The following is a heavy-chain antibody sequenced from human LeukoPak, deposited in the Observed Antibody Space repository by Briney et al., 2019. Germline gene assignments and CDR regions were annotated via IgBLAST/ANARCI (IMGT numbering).Heavy chain of an antibody. CDR3: ARVFVVVPAAMSY. Sequence: EASVKVSCKASGYTFTGYYMHWVRQAPGQELEGMGWINPNSGGTNYAQKFQGRVTMTRDTSISTAYMELSRLRSDDTAVYYCARVFVVVPAAMSYWGQGTLVTVSS. V-gene: IGHV1-2*02. J-gene: IGHJ4*02. CDR1: GYTFTGYY. D-gene: IGHD2-2*01. CDR2: INPNSGGT.